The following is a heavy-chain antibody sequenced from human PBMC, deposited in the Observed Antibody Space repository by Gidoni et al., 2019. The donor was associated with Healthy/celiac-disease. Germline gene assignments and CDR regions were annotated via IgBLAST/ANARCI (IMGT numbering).Heavy chain of an antibody. CDR2: ISGSGGST. J-gene: IGHJ4*02. Sequence: EVQLLESGGGLVQPGGSLRLSCAASGFTFSSYAMSWVRQAPGKGLEGVSAISGSGGSTYYADSGKGRFTISRDNSKNTLYLQMNSLRAEDTAVYYCAKDLKNGSPKNMIVVVIIRGFDYWGQGTLVTVSS. V-gene: IGHV3-23*01. CDR1: GFTFSSYA. D-gene: IGHD3-22*01. CDR3: AKDLKNGSPKNMIVVVIIRGFDY.